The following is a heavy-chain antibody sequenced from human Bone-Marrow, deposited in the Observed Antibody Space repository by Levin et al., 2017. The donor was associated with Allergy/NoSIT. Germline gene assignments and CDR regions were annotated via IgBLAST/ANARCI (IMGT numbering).Heavy chain of an antibody. J-gene: IGHJ4*02. V-gene: IGHV3-48*04. D-gene: IGHD2-15*01. CDR1: GFTFSSYN. CDR2: ISSSSSTI. CDR3: ARARSTIGPGSGPYYFDY. Sequence: SCAASGFTFSSYNMNWVRQAPGKGLEWVAYISSSSSTIYYADSVRGRFTISRDNAKNSLYLQMNSLRAEDTAVYYCARARSTIGPGSGPYYFDYWGQGPLVTVSS.